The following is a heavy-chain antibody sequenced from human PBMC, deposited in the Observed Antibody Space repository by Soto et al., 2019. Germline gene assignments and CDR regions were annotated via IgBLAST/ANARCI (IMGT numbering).Heavy chain of an antibody. CDR1: GFTFSSYA. D-gene: IGHD3-10*01. CDR3: AKDDGRQLWLNYFDY. J-gene: IGHJ4*02. CDR2: ISGSGGST. V-gene: IGHV3-23*01. Sequence: EVQLLESGGGLVQPGGSLRLSCAASGFTFSSYAMSWVRQAPGKGLEWVSAISGSGGSTYYADSVKGRFTISRDNSKNPLYLQMNSLRAEDTAVYYCAKDDGRQLWLNYFDYWGQGTLVTVSS.